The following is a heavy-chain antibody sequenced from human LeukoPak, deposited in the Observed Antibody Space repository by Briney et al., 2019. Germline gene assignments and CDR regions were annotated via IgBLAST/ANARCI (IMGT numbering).Heavy chain of an antibody. CDR3: ARARKQQLVTYDAFDI. J-gene: IGHJ3*02. CDR1: GYTFTSYG. CDR2: ISAYNGNT. D-gene: IGHD6-13*01. Sequence: ASVKVSCKASGYTFTSYGISWVRQAPGQGLEWMGWISAYNGNTNYAQKFQGRVTITADKSTSTAYMELSSLRSEDTAVYYCARARKQQLVTYDAFDIWGQGTMVTVSS. V-gene: IGHV1-18*01.